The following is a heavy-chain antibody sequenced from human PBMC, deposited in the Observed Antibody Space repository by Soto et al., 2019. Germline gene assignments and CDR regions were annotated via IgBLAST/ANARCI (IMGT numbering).Heavy chain of an antibody. CDR2: GSYSGTT. CDR3: ARGATVTQYDY. CDR1: GVSVSSGSFY. V-gene: IGHV4-61*01. Sequence: QVQLLESGPGLVKPSETLSLTCTVSGVSVSSGSFYWAWIRQPPGKGLEWIGFGSYSGTTNYKPSLKSRVTISVDTSRSQLSLKVSSLTAADTAVYYCARGATVTQYDYWGQGTLVTVSS. J-gene: IGHJ4*02. D-gene: IGHD4-17*01.